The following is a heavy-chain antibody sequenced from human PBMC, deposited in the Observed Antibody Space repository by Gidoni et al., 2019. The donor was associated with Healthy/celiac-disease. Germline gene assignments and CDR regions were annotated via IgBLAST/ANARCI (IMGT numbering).Heavy chain of an antibody. D-gene: IGHD6-19*01. CDR3: ARDRGAVAYFDY. CDR2: IYSGGST. Sequence: EVQLVESGGGLMQPGGSLRLSCAASGFTVSSNYMSWVRQAPGKGLRWVSVIYSGGSTYYADSVKGRFTISRDNSKNTLYLQMNSLRAEDTAVYYCARDRGAVAYFDYWGQGTLVTVSS. V-gene: IGHV3-53*01. J-gene: IGHJ4*02. CDR1: GFTVSSNY.